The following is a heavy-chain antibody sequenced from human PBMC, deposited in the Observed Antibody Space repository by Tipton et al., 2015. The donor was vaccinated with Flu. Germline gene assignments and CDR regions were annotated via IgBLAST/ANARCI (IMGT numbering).Heavy chain of an antibody. CDR2: IYHSGST. CDR1: GYSISSGYY. J-gene: IGHJ4*02. V-gene: IGHV4-38-2*02. D-gene: IGHD6-19*01. CDR3: ARAGAVAGPGVVGY. Sequence: TLSLTCTVSGYSISSGYYWGWIRQHPGKGLEWIGSIYHSGSTSYNPSLKSRVTISVDTSKNQFSLKLSSVTAADTAVCYCARAGAVAGPGVVGYWRQGTLVTGSS.